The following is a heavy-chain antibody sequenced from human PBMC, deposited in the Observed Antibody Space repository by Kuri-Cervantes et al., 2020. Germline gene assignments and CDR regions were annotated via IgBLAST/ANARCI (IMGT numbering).Heavy chain of an antibody. CDR2: IWYDGSNK. CDR3: ASTGGDYGGYYFDY. J-gene: IGHJ4*02. V-gene: IGHV3-33*08. D-gene: IGHD4-17*01. CDR1: GFTFSSYW. Sequence: GGSLRLSCAASGFTFSSYWMSWVRRAPGKGLEWVAVIWYDGSNKYYADSVKGRFTISRDNSKNTLYLQMNSLRAEDTAVYYCASTGGDYGGYYFDYWGQGTLVTVSS.